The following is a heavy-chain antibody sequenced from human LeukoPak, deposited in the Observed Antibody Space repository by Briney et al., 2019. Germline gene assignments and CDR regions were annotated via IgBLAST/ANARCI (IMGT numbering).Heavy chain of an antibody. CDR1: GGSISSYY. J-gene: IGHJ3*02. CDR2: VYYSGST. D-gene: IGHD3-22*01. CDR3: ARGENYYDSSGYYWDAFDI. V-gene: IGHV4-59*01. Sequence: SETLSLTCTVSGGSISSYYWSWIRQPPGKGLEWIGYVYYSGSTNYNPSLKSRVTISVDTSKNQFSLKLSSVTAADTAVYYCARGENYYDSSGYYWDAFDIWGQGTMVTVSS.